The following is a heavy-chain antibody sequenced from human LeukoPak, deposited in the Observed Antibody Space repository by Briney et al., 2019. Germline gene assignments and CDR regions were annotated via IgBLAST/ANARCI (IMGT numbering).Heavy chain of an antibody. J-gene: IGHJ4*02. Sequence: PGGSLRLSCAASGFTFDDYAMHWVRQAPGKGLEWVSGISWNSGSIGYADSVKGRFTISRDNAKNSLYLQMNSLRAEDTAVYYCARAIASYGDSAYWGQGTLVTVSS. CDR1: GFTFDDYA. D-gene: IGHD5-18*01. CDR3: ARAIASYGDSAY. V-gene: IGHV3-9*01. CDR2: ISWNSGSI.